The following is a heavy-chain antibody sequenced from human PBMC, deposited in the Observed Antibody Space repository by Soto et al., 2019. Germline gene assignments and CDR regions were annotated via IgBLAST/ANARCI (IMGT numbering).Heavy chain of an antibody. Sequence: TLSLTCNVSGGSISTADYYWSWIRQPPGKGLEWFGYIYYRGSTYYNPSLESRVAISIDTSKNQFSLNLTSVTAADTAVYYCVSDYDSGGYIGYWGQGTLVTVSS. D-gene: IGHD3-22*01. CDR2: IYYRGST. CDR3: VSDYDSGGYIGY. J-gene: IGHJ4*02. V-gene: IGHV4-30-4*01. CDR1: GGSISTADYY.